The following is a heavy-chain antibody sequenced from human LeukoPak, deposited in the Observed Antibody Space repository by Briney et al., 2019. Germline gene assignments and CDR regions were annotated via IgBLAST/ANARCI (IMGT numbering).Heavy chain of an antibody. CDR3: ARDPVDTAMVAYYFDY. CDR1: GYTFTGYY. J-gene: IGHJ4*02. D-gene: IGHD5-18*01. CDR2: INPNSGGA. V-gene: IGHV1-2*02. Sequence: ASVKVSCKASGYTFTGYYMHWVRQASGQGLEWMGWINPNSGGANYAQKFQGRVTMTRDTSISTAYMELSRLRSDDTAVYYCARDPVDTAMVAYYFDYWGQGTLVTVSS.